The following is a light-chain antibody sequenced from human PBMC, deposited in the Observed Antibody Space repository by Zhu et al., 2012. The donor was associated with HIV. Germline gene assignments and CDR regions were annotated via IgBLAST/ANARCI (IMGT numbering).Light chain of an antibody. Sequence: DIQMTQSPSSLSASVGDRVTITCRASQGIGNSLAWYRQKPGKPPKFLISRASTLESGVPSRFSGSGFGTDFTLTISSLQPEDVATYYCQKHNSAPYTFGQGTKLQIK. CDR2: RAS. CDR1: QGIGNS. CDR3: QKHNSAPYT. V-gene: IGKV1-27*01. J-gene: IGKJ2*01.